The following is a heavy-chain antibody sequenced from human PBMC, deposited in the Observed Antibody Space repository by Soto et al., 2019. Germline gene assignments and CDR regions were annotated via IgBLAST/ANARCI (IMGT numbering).Heavy chain of an antibody. D-gene: IGHD2-21*01. J-gene: IGHJ6*02. V-gene: IGHV3-64D*08. CDR3: VKDKFQVMIGYFHYAIAV. CDR1: GFTFSSYA. CDR2: ISSNGGNT. Sequence: GGSLRLSCSASGFTFSSYAMYWVRQAPGKGLEYVSAISSNGGNTSYADSVKGRFTISRDNSKNTLDLQMSSLRAEDTAVYYCVKDKFQVMIGYFHYAIAVRAQGTSVPVSS.